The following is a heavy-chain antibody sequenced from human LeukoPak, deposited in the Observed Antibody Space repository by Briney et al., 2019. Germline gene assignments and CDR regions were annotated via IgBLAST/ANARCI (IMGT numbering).Heavy chain of an antibody. CDR1: GFTFSSYA. V-gene: IGHV3-30*04. CDR2: ISYDGSNK. J-gene: IGHJ6*03. Sequence: GGSLRLSCAASGFTFSSYAMHWVRQAPGKGLEWVAVISYDGSNKYYADSVKGRFTISRDNSKNTLYLQMNSLRAEDTAVYYCAKCYGDYYSYYYYYMDVWGKGTTVTVSS. D-gene: IGHD4-17*01. CDR3: AKCYGDYYSYYYYYMDV.